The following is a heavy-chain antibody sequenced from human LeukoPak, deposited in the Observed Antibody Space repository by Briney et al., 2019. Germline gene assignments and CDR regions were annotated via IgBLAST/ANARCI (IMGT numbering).Heavy chain of an antibody. CDR2: INPSGGST. J-gene: IGHJ4*02. CDR1: GYTFTSYY. D-gene: IGHD4-11*01. V-gene: IGHV1-46*01. Sequence: ASVKVSCKASGYTFTSYYMHWVRQAPGQGLEWMGIINPSGGSTSYAQKFQGRVTMTRDTSTGTVYMELSSLRSEDTAVYYCARAEAPDYPFDYWGQGTLVTVSS. CDR3: ARAEAPDYPFDY.